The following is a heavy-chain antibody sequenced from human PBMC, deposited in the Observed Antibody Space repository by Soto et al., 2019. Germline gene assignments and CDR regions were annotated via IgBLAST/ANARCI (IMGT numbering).Heavy chain of an antibody. D-gene: IGHD1-20*01. CDR1: GFTLSRYS. J-gene: IGHJ3*02. CDR3: TRDRLTGDFREAFDI. V-gene: IGHV3-48*02. CDR2: IDTGGFSK. Sequence: EAQLVESGGGLVQPGGSLRLSCAASGFTLSRYSMSWVRQAPGKGLEYIAYIDTGGFSKYYADSLEGRFAISRDNAKNSLYLQLNSLRDEDTALYFCTRDRLTGDFREAFDIWGQGTLVTVSS.